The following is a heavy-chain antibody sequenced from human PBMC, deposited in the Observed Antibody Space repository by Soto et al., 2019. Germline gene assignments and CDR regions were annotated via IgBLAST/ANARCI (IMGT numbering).Heavy chain of an antibody. J-gene: IGHJ4*02. CDR2: INHSGST. CDR1: GDSVKTGGYD. V-gene: IGHV4-34*01. CDR3: ARKPDTVDY. Sequence: SETLSLTCTVCGDSVKTGGYDWTWIRQPPGKGLEWIGEINHSGSTNYNPSLKSRVTISVDTSKSQSSLRLRSVTAADTAVYYCARKPDTVDYWGQGTLVTVSS.